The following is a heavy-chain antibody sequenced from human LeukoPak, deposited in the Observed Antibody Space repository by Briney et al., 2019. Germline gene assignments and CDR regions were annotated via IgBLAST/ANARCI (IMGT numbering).Heavy chain of an antibody. CDR3: AKDHYEGLGLLDY. D-gene: IGHD3-3*01. V-gene: IGHV3-74*03. CDR1: GFTFNNYW. CDR2: INSDGSSR. J-gene: IGHJ4*02. Sequence: PGGSLRLSCAASGFTFNNYWMHWVRLVPGKGLVWVSRINSDGSSRQYAASVKGRFTISRDNAKNKLYLQMNSLRGDDTAVYYCAKDHYEGLGLLDYWGQGTLVTVSS.